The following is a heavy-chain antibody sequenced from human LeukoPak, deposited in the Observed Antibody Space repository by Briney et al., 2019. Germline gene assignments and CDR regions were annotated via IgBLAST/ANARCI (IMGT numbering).Heavy chain of an antibody. V-gene: IGHV3-30*02. CDR2: IRYDGSNK. J-gene: IGHJ3*02. CDR1: GFTFSSYG. Sequence: GALRLSCAASGFTFSSYGMHWVRQAPGKGLEWVAFIRYDGSNKYYADSVKGRFTISRDNSKNTLYLQMNSLRAEDTAVYYCAKAYIDENWWQQLVDWNDAFDIWGQGTMVTVSS. D-gene: IGHD6-13*01. CDR3: AKAYIDENWWQQLVDWNDAFDI.